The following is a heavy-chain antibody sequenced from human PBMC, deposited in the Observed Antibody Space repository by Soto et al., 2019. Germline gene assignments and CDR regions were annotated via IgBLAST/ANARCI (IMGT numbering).Heavy chain of an antibody. CDR3: ERAELVGATDY. V-gene: IGHV4-31*03. CDR1: GGSISSGGYY. D-gene: IGHD1-26*01. CDR2: IYYSGST. Sequence: SETLSLTCTVSGGSISSGGYYWSWIRQHPGKGLEWIGYIYYSGSTYYNPSPKSRVTMSVDTSKNQFSLKLSSVTAADTAVYYCERAELVGATDYWGQGTRVTVSS. J-gene: IGHJ4*02.